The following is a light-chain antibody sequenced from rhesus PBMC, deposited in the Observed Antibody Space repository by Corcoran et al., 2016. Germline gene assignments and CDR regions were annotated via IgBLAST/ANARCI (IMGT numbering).Light chain of an antibody. CDR3: EHYYTTPWT. CDR1: QAISND. Sequence: DIQMTQSPSSLSASVGDRVTITCRASQAISNDLAWYQLKPGETPNLLIYEASSLQSGIPSRFSGSGSGTDFALTITSLQSEDFATYYCEHYYTTPWTFGQGTKVEIK. J-gene: IGKJ2*01. CDR2: EAS. V-gene: IGKV1S8*01.